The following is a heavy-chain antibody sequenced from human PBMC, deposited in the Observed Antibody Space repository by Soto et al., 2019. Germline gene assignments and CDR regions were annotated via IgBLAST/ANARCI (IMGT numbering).Heavy chain of an antibody. CDR1: GFTVSSNY. CDR3: ARHKAAGNYFDY. CDR2: IYSGGST. Sequence: GGSLRLSCAASGFTVSSNYMSWVRQAPGKGLEWVSVIYSGGSTYYAGSVEGRFTISRDNSKNTLYLQMNSLRAEDTAVYYCARHKAAGNYFDYWGQGTLVTVSS. V-gene: IGHV3-53*01. D-gene: IGHD6-13*01. J-gene: IGHJ4*02.